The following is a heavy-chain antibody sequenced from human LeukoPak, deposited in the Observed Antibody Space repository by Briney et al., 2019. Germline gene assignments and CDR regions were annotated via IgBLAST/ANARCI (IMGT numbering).Heavy chain of an antibody. CDR1: GFTFSSYA. CDR2: ISGSGGST. Sequence: GGSLRLSCAASGFTFSSYAMSWVRQAPGKGLEWVSAISGSGGSTYYADSVKGRFTISRDNAKNSLYLQMNSLRAEDTAVYYCASYGDYVYGMDVWGQGTTVTVSS. CDR3: ASYGDYVYGMDV. V-gene: IGHV3-23*01. J-gene: IGHJ6*02. D-gene: IGHD4-17*01.